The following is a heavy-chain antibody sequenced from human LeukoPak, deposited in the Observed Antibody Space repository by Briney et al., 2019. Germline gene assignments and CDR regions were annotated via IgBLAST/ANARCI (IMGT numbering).Heavy chain of an antibody. V-gene: IGHV4-39*01. J-gene: IGHJ4*02. CDR2: IYYSGST. Sequence: SETLSLTCTVSGGSISSSSYYWGWIRQPPGKGVEWIGSIYYSGSTYYNPSLKSRVTISVDTSKNQFSLKLSSVTAADTAVYYCAGHGYGSGIRIIDYWGQGTLVTVSS. D-gene: IGHD3-10*01. CDR1: GGSISSSSYY. CDR3: AGHGYGSGIRIIDY.